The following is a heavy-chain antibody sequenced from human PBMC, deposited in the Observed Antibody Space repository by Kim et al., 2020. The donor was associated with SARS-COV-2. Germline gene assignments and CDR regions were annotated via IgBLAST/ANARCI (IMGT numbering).Heavy chain of an antibody. CDR3: VRGRNSAFDI. D-gene: IGHD4-4*01. Sequence: YAESVKGRININSDTSKNQFSLHLKSVTPEDTAMYYCVRGRNSAFDIWGQGTMVTVSS. V-gene: IGHV6-1*01. J-gene: IGHJ3*02.